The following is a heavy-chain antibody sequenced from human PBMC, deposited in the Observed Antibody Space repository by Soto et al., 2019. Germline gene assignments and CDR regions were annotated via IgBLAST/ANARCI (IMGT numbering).Heavy chain of an antibody. D-gene: IGHD3-9*01. V-gene: IGHV3-23*01. CDR1: GFTFSSYA. Sequence: GGSLRLSCAASGFTFSSYAMSWVRQAPGKGLEWVSAISGSGGSTYYADSVKGRFTISRDNSKNTLYLQMNSLRAEDTAVYYCAKGGDVLRYFDWLSYFDYWGQGTLVTVSS. CDR2: ISGSGGST. CDR3: AKGGDVLRYFDWLSYFDY. J-gene: IGHJ4*02.